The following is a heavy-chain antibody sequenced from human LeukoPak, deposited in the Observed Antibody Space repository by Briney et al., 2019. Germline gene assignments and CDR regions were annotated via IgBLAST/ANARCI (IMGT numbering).Heavy chain of an antibody. J-gene: IGHJ4*02. Sequence: ASVKVSCKASGYKFTIYYIHWMRQAPGQGLERMGIINPSTSSTSYAEKFQGRVTMTRDMSTSTVYMELSSLTSEDTAVYYCARDPVGATYSHFDYWGQGTLVTVSS. CDR3: ARDPVGATYSHFDY. CDR1: GYKFTIYY. CDR2: INPSTSST. V-gene: IGHV1-46*01. D-gene: IGHD1-26*01.